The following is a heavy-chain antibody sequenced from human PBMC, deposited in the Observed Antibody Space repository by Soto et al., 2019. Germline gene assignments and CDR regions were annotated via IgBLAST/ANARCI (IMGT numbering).Heavy chain of an antibody. CDR3: ARETGYSSSWTGDYFDY. CDR2: TYYRSKWYN. CDR1: GDSVSSNSAA. D-gene: IGHD6-13*01. J-gene: IGHJ4*02. Sequence: SQTLSLTCAISGDSVSSNSAAWNWIRQSPSRGLEWLGRTYYRSKWYNDYAVSVKSRMTINPDTSKNQFSLQLNSVTPEDTAVYYCARETGYSSSWTGDYFDYWGQGTLVTVSS. V-gene: IGHV6-1*01.